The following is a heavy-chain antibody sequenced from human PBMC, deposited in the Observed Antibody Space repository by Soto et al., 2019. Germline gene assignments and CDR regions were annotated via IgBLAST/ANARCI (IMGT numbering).Heavy chain of an antibody. Sequence: TGGSLRLSCAASGFTFGNYWMHWVRQGPGKGLEWVSRMNSDGSETNYADSVKGRFTVSRDNARNTLYLQMNSLRVEDTAVYYCATAEVDYWGPGTLVTVSS. CDR3: ATAEVDY. CDR2: MNSDGSET. V-gene: IGHV3-74*01. J-gene: IGHJ4*02. CDR1: GFTFGNYW.